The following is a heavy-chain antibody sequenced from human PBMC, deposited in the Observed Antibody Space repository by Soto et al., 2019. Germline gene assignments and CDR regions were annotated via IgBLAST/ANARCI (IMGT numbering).Heavy chain of an antibody. CDR1: GYTFTGYY. J-gene: IGHJ3*02. CDR2: INPNSGGT. V-gene: IGHV1-2*04. D-gene: IGHD6-6*01. Sequence: ASVKVSCKASGYTFTGYYMHWVRQAPGQGLEWMGWINPNSGGTNYAQKFQGWVTMTRGTSISTAYMELSRLRSDDTAVYHCARGVYSSSFDIWGQGTMVTVSS. CDR3: ARGVYSSSFDI.